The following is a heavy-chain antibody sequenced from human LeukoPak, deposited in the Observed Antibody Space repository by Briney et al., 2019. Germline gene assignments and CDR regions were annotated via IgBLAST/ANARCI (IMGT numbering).Heavy chain of an antibody. CDR2: FDPEDGET. D-gene: IGHD4-23*01. V-gene: IGHV1-24*01. CDR3: ATPVVSDAFDI. Sequence: ASVKVSCKASGYTFTSYYMHWVRQAPGKGLEWMGGFDPEDGETIYAQKFQGRVTMTEDTSADTAYMELSSLRSEDTAVYYCATPVVSDAFDIWGQGTMVTVSS. CDR1: GYTFTSYY. J-gene: IGHJ3*02.